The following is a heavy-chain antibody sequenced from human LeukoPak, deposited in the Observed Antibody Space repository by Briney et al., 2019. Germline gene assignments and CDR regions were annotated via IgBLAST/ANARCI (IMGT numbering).Heavy chain of an antibody. CDR2: IIPILGIA. J-gene: IGHJ6*02. CDR3: ARGVDYYGSGSYTYGMDV. CDR1: GGTFSSYA. Sequence: SVKVSCKASGGTFSSYAISWVRQAPGQGLEWMGRIIPILGIANYAQKFQGRVTITADKSASTAYMELSSLRSEDTAVYYCARGVDYYGSGSYTYGMDVWGQGTTVTVSS. V-gene: IGHV1-69*04. D-gene: IGHD3-10*01.